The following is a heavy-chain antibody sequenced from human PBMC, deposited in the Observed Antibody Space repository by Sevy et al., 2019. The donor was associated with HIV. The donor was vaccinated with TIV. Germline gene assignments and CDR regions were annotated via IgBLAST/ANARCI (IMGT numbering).Heavy chain of an antibody. D-gene: IGHD3-10*01. CDR1: GFTFSSYG. V-gene: IGHV3-30*02. CDR3: AGYYGSGSYWMPLYYFDY. CDR2: IRYDGSNK. Sequence: GGSLRLSCAASGFTFSSYGMHWVRQAPGKGLEWVAFIRYDGSNKYYADSVKGRFTISRDNSKNMLYLQMNSLRAEDTAVYYCAGYYGSGSYWMPLYYFDYWGQRTLVTVSS. J-gene: IGHJ4*02.